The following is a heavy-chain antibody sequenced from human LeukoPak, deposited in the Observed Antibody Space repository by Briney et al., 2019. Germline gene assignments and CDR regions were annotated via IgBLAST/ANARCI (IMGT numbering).Heavy chain of an antibody. CDR3: ARGGRVVVAATTRRVLYGMDV. CDR2: INPNSGGT. CDR1: GYTFTGYY. V-gene: IGHV1-2*04. J-gene: IGHJ6*02. Sequence: ASVKVSCKASGYTFTGYYMHWVRQAPGQGLEWMGWINPNSGGTNYAQKFQGWVTMTRDTSISTAYMELSRLRSDDTAVYYCARGGRVVVAATTRRVLYGMDVWGQGTTVTVSS. D-gene: IGHD2-15*01.